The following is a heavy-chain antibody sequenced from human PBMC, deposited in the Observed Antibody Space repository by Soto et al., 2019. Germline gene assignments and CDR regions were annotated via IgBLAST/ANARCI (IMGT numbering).Heavy chain of an antibody. J-gene: IGHJ4*02. CDR2: INPANGDT. CDR1: GYSITTFF. Sequence: ASVKVSCKTSGYSITTFFLHWMRQAPGQRLEWMGWINPANGDTMYSQKFLGRVSNTRDTSATTAYMELTSLTSEDTAVYYCARGPSSGCFDSWGQGTLVTVSS. CDR3: ARGPSSGCFDS. D-gene: IGHD5-12*01. V-gene: IGHV1-3*01.